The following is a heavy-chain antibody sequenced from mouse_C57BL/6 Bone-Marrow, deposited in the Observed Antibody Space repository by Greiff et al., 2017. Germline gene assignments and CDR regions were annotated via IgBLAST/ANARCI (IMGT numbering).Heavy chain of an antibody. V-gene: IGHV1-81*01. J-gene: IGHJ3*01. Sequence: QVQLKQSGAELARPGASVKLSCKASGYTFTSYGISWVKQRTGQGLEWIGEIYPRSGNTYYNEKFKGKATLTADKSSSTAYMELRSLTSEDSAVYFCARSDDYDAGFAYWGQGTLVTVSA. CDR1: GYTFTSYG. D-gene: IGHD2-4*01. CDR3: ARSDDYDAGFAY. CDR2: IYPRSGNT.